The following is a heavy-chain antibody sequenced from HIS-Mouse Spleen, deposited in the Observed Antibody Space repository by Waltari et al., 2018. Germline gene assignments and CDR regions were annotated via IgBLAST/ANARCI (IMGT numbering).Heavy chain of an antibody. J-gene: IGHJ3*02. Sequence: QVQLVQSGAEVKKPGASVKVSCKASGYTFTGYYMHWVRQAPGQGLEWMGWINPNSGGTKDEKKVQGRVTMTRDTSIRTAYMEMSRLRSDETAVYYCARVSHNWNYETAFDIWGQGTMVTVSS. D-gene: IGHD1-7*01. CDR2: INPNSGGT. CDR3: ARVSHNWNYETAFDI. CDR1: GYTFTGYY. V-gene: IGHV1-2*02.